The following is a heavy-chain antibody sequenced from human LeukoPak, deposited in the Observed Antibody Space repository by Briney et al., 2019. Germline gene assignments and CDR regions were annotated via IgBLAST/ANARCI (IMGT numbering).Heavy chain of an antibody. V-gene: IGHV4/OR15-8*01. J-gene: IGHJ4*02. D-gene: IGHD3-16*02. CDR1: GGSIDSTNW. CDR3: ARSHDHLWGNYPDY. CDR2: IHHDGRI. Sequence: SETLSLTCDVSGGSIDSTNWWNWVRQPPGKGLAWIGEIHHDGRINYNPSLKSRVTLSVDKSKNQFSLRLNSVTAADTAMYYCARSHDHLWGNYPDYWGQGTLVTVSS.